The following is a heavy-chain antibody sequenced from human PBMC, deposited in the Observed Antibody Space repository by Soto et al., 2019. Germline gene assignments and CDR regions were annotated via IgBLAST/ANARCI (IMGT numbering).Heavy chain of an antibody. V-gene: IGHV3-21*01. CDR2: ISSGSSDI. CDR3: ARDSLRVRGWFREFGMIYFYYYGMDV. D-gene: IGHD3-10*01. J-gene: IGHJ6*02. Sequence: GCLRRSCAASVFTFSSYSMNWFRQAPGKGLEWVSSISSGSSDIYYADSVKGLFTISRNNAKTSLYLQMNSLRAEDTAVYYCARDSLRVRGWFREFGMIYFYYYGMDVWGQGTTVTAP. CDR1: VFTFSSYS.